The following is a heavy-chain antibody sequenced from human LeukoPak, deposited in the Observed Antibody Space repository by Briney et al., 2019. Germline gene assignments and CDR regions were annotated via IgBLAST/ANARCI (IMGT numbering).Heavy chain of an antibody. Sequence: GGSLRLSCAASGFTFSSYWMNWVRQAPGKGLEWVSSITSSSSYIYYADSVKGRFTISRDNAKNSLYLQMNSLRAEDTAVYYCADLVFTVNWGQGTLVTVSS. CDR3: ADLVFTVN. J-gene: IGHJ4*02. CDR1: GFTFSSYW. V-gene: IGHV3-21*04. CDR2: ITSSSSYI. D-gene: IGHD5/OR15-5a*01.